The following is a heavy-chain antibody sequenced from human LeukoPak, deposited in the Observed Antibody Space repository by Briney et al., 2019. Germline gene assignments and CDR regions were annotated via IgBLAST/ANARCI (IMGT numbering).Heavy chain of an antibody. CDR3: ARAPGRLQPFDY. J-gene: IGHJ4*02. Sequence: PSETLSLTCTVSGGSISSSYWSWIRQPPGKGLEWIGYIYYSGSTNYNPSLKSRVTISVDTSKNQFSLKLSSVTAADTAVYYCARAPGRLQPFDYWGQGTLVTVSS. CDR2: IYYSGST. V-gene: IGHV4-59*12. D-gene: IGHD5-24*01. CDR1: GGSISSSY.